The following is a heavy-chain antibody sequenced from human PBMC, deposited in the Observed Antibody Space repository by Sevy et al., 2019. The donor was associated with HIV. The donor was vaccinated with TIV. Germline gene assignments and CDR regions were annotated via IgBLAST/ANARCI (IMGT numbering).Heavy chain of an antibody. V-gene: IGHV3-23*01. J-gene: IGHJ6*02. CDR3: ARRPDFGRAIPTGVMDV. Sequence: GGSLRLSCAASGFTFSTNAMSWVRQTPGKGLQWVSVISDSGDSTYYADSVKGRFTISRDNSKNTMYLQMNSLRAEDTAVYYCARRPDFGRAIPTGVMDVWGQGTTVTVSS. D-gene: IGHD2-21*01. CDR1: GFTFSTNA. CDR2: ISDSGDST.